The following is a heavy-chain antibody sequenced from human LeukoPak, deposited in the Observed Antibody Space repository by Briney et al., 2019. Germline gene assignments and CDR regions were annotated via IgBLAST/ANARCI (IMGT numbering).Heavy chain of an antibody. V-gene: IGHV1-69*13. CDR1: GGTFSSYA. Sequence: ASVKVSCKASGGTFSSYAISWVRQAPGQGLEWMGGIIPIFGTANYAQKFQGRVTITADESTSTAYMELSSLRSEDTAVYYCAREIAMAGKTFDNWGQGTLVTVSS. CDR2: IIPIFGTA. J-gene: IGHJ4*02. D-gene: IGHD6-19*01. CDR3: AREIAMAGKTFDN.